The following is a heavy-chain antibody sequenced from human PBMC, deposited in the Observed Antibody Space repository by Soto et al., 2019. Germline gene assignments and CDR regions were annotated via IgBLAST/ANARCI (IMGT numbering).Heavy chain of an antibody. V-gene: IGHV1-69*01. D-gene: IGHD5-18*01. CDR1: GGTFSSYA. CDR3: SRLHLYTTMVAGYFDY. J-gene: IGHJ4*02. Sequence: QVQLVQSGAEVKKPGSSVKVSCKASGGTFSSYAITWVRQAPGQGLEWMGGIIPVFGTANDSQKFQGRVTITADESTSTDSMELRSVRSEATAVYYCSRLHLYTTMVAGYFDYWGQGTLVTVSS. CDR2: IIPVFGTA.